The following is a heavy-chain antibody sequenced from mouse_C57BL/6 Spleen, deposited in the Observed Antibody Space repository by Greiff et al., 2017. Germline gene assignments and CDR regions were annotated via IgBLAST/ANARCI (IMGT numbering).Heavy chain of an antibody. CDR1: GFTFSSYA. CDR3: ARDLYDYTFAMDY. V-gene: IGHV5-4*01. CDR2: ISDGGSYT. J-gene: IGHJ4*01. Sequence: EVKLVESGGGLVKPGGSLKLSCAASGFTFSSYAKSWVRQTPEKRLEWVATISDGGSYTYYPDNVKGRFTISRDNAKNNLYLQMSHLKSEDTAMYYCARDLYDYTFAMDYWGQGTSVTVSS. D-gene: IGHD2-4*01.